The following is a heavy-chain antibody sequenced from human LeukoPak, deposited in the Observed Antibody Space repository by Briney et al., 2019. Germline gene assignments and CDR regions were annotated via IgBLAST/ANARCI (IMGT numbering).Heavy chain of an antibody. D-gene: IGHD3-22*01. CDR1: GGTFSSYA. J-gene: IGHJ4*02. V-gene: IGHV1-18*01. CDR3: ARDLNYYDSSGYREPFDY. CDR2: ISAYNGNT. Sequence: ASVKVSCKASGGTFSSYAISWVRQAPGQGVEWMGWISAYNGNTNYAQKLQGRVTITTDTSTSTAYMELRSLRSDDTAVYYCARDLNYYDSSGYREPFDYWGQGTLVTVSS.